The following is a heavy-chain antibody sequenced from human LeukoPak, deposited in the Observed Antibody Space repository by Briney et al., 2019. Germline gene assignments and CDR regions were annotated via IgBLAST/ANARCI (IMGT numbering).Heavy chain of an antibody. Sequence: GGSLRLSCAASGFTFSDYYMSWIRQAPGKGLEWVSYISPSSTIYYSDSVKGRFTISRDNAKNSLYLQMNSLRAEDTAVYYCGGDTYGFGYYMDVWGKGTTVTVFS. CDR1: GFTFSDYY. V-gene: IGHV3-11*04. CDR3: GGDTYGFGYYMDV. J-gene: IGHJ6*03. D-gene: IGHD5-18*01. CDR2: ISPSSTI.